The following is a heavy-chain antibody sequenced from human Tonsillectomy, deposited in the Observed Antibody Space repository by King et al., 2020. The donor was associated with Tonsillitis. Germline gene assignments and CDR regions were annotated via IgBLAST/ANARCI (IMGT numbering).Heavy chain of an antibody. V-gene: IGHV4-34*01. J-gene: IGHJ4*02. CDR3: ARHIAHLDY. CDR2: IDHSGST. D-gene: IGHD6-13*01. Sequence: VQLQQWGAGLLKPSETLSLTCAVSGESFSDFHWTWIRQPPGKGLEWIGEIDHSGSTNYNPSLKSRITISVDTSKNQFSLKLSSVTAADTAVYYCARHIAHLDYWGQGTLVTVSS. CDR1: GESFSDFH.